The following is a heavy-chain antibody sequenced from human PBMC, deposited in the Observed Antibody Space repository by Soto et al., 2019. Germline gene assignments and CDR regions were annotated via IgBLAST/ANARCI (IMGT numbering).Heavy chain of an antibody. Sequence: GVWLRLSCSASGFTFGRYAMGWVRQAPGKELEWPSVISGSGRSTDYADSVKGRFTISIENSNNTLYLQMNSLRAEDTTLYYSARSFKDYDFRSSYYTSFNYRGQGTLVTV. CDR1: GFTFGRYA. V-gene: IGHV3-23*01. CDR2: ISGSGRST. J-gene: IGHJ4*02. D-gene: IGHD3-3*01. CDR3: ARSFKDYDFRSSYYTSFNY.